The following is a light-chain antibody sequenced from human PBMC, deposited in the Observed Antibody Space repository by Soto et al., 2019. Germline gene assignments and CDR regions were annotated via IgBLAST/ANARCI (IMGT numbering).Light chain of an antibody. CDR3: ETWDSNSRV. V-gene: IGLV4-60*03. CDR2: LEGSGSY. Sequence: QSVLTQSSSASASLGSSVKLTCTLSSGHSTYIIAWHQQQPGKAPRYLMKLEGSGSYNKGSGVPDRFSGSRSGADRYLTNSNLQSEDEADYYCETWDSNSRVFGGGTKLTVL. J-gene: IGLJ2*01. CDR1: SGHSTYI.